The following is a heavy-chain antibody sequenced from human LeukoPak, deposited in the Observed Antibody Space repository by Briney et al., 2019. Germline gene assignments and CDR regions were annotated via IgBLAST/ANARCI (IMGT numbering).Heavy chain of an antibody. V-gene: IGHV4-39*01. Sequence: SETLSLTCTISGVSISTSTYYWGWIRQPPGKGLEGIGSIYYSGSTYYNPSLRSRITISVDTSKNQFSLKLSSVTAADTAVYYCARHAVVTALETYNWLDPWGQGTLVTVSS. CDR1: GVSISTSTYY. CDR3: ARHAVVTALETYNWLDP. CDR2: IYYSGST. J-gene: IGHJ5*02. D-gene: IGHD2-21*02.